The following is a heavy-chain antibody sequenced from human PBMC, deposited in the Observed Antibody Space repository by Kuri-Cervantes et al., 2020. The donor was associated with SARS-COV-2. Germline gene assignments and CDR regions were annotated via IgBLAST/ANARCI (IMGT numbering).Heavy chain of an antibody. CDR1: GFTFSSYW. V-gene: IGHV3-74*01. Sequence: LSLTCAASGFTFSSYWMHWVRQAPGKGLVWVSRINSDGSSTSYADSVKGRFTISRDNSKNTLYRQMNSLRPEDTAVYYCARDRQRDFDFWGQGTLVTVSS. D-gene: IGHD6-25*01. J-gene: IGHJ4*02. CDR3: ARDRQRDFDF. CDR2: INSDGSST.